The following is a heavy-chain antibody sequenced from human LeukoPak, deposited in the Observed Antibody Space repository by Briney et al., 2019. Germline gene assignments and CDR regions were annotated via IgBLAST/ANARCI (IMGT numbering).Heavy chain of an antibody. J-gene: IGHJ4*02. CDR1: GFPFNAYW. D-gene: IGHD6-13*01. V-gene: IGHV3-7*03. CDR3: ARSLPYGTTWYGLSDF. CDR2: IRQDGDTK. Sequence: GGSLRLSCAASGFPFNAYWMTWVRQAPGKGLEWVANIRQDGDTKYYVDSVKGRFTISRDNAMNSLYLQMNSLRAEDTAIYYCARSLPYGTTWYGLSDFWGQGTLVTVSS.